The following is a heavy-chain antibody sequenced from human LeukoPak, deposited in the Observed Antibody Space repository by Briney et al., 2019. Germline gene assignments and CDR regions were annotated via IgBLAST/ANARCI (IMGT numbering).Heavy chain of an antibody. J-gene: IGHJ5*02. V-gene: IGHV3-11*04. Sequence: PGGSLRLSCAASGFTFSDYYMSWIRQAPGKGLEWVSYISSSGSTIYYADSVKGRFTISRDNAKNSLYLQMNSLRAEDTAVYYCARDYYDSSGYYENWFDPWGQGTLVTVSS. D-gene: IGHD3-22*01. CDR1: GFTFSDYY. CDR2: ISSSGSTI. CDR3: ARDYYDSSGYYENWFDP.